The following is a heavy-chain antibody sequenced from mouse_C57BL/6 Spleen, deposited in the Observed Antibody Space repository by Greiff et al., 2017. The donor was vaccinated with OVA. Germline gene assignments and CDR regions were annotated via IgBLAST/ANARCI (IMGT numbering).Heavy chain of an antibody. V-gene: IGHV3-6*01. J-gene: IGHJ3*01. Sequence: EVQLQESGPGLVKPSQSLSLTCSVTGYSITSGYYWNWIRQFPGNKLEWMGYISYDGSNNYNPSLKNRITITRDTSKNQFFLKLNSVTTEDTATYYCAREGYGSSYFWGQGTLVTVSA. CDR3: AREGYGSSYF. CDR2: ISYDGSN. D-gene: IGHD1-1*01. CDR1: GYSITSGYY.